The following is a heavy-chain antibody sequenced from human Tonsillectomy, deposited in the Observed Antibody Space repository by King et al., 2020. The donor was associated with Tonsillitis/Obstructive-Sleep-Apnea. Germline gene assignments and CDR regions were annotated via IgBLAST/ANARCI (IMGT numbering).Heavy chain of an antibody. CDR2: ISSSSSYK. J-gene: IGHJ4*02. D-gene: IGHD4-17*01. CDR1: DFSFSYYS. V-gene: IGHV3-21*01. Sequence: VQLVESGGGLVKPGGSLRLSCAASDFSFSYYSMNWVRQAPGKGLGWVSSISSSSSYKYYADSVKGRFTISRDNATKSLYLQMNSLRAEDTAVYYCASSGDYNSPFDYWGQGTLVTVSS. CDR3: ASSGDYNSPFDY.